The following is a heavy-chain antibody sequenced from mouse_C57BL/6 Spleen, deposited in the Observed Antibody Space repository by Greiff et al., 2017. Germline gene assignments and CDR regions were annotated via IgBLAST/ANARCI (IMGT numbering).Heavy chain of an antibody. CDR3: ARGAGLPYYYAMDY. V-gene: IGHV1-22*01. D-gene: IGHD2-4*01. CDR2: INPNNGGT. Sequence: VQLQQSGPELVKPGASVKMSCKASGYTFTDYNMHWVKQSHGKSLEWIGYINPNNGGTSYNQKFKGKATLTVNKSSSTAYMELRSLTSEDSAVYYCARGAGLPYYYAMDYWGQGTSVTVSS. J-gene: IGHJ4*01. CDR1: GYTFTDYN.